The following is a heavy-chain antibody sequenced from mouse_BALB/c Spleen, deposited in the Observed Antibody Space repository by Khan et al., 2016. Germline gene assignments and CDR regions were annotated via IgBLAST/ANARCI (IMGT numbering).Heavy chain of an antibody. CDR1: GFTFSGFG. Sequence: EVQLLETGGDLVQPGGSRKLSCAASGFTFSGFGMHWVRQAPEKGLEWVAYISSGSTNIYYADTVKGRFTISRDNPKNTLFLQMTSLRSEDTAMNYCARMGGSYAMDYWGQGTSVTVSS. CDR3: ARMGGSYAMDY. CDR2: ISSGSTNI. V-gene: IGHV5-17*02. J-gene: IGHJ4*01.